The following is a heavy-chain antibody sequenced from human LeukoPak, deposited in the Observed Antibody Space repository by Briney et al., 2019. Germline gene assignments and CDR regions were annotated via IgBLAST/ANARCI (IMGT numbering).Heavy chain of an antibody. V-gene: IGHV4-38-2*02. CDR2: IYHSGST. CDR1: GYSISSGYY. Sequence: SETLSLTCTVSGYSISSGYYWGWIRQPPGKGLEWIGSIYHSGSTYYNPSLKSRVTISVDTSKNQFSLKMSSVTAADTAVYYCARKHHGSSSYYYDYYMDVWGKGTTVTVSS. J-gene: IGHJ6*03. CDR3: ARKHHGSSSYYYDYYMDV. D-gene: IGHD6-6*01.